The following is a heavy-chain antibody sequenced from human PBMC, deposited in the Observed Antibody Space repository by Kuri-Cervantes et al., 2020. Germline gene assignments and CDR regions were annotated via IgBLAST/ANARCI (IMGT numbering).Heavy chain of an antibody. V-gene: IGHV4-34*01. Sequence: SETLSLTCAVYGGSFSGYYWSWIRQPPGKGLEWIGEINQSGRTNYSPSLKSRVTISIDTSKNQFSLKLNSVTAADTAVYYCARGSGSANLDYWGQGTLVTVSS. J-gene: IGHJ4*02. CDR1: GGSFSGYY. CDR2: INQSGRT. D-gene: IGHD1-26*01. CDR3: ARGSGSANLDY.